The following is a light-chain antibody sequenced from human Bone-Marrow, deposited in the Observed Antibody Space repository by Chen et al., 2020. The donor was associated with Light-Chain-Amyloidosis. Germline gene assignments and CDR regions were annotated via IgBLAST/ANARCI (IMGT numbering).Light chain of an antibody. CDR1: SSDVGGYNY. CDR3: CSYAGSYTWV. CDR2: DVS. V-gene: IGLV2-11*01. Sequence: QSALTQPRPVSGSPGQSVTLSCTGTSSDVGGYNYVSWYHQHPGKAPTLMIYDVSKRPSGVPDRFSGSKSGNTASLTISGLQAEDEADYYCCSYAGSYTWVFGGGTKLTVL. J-gene: IGLJ3*02.